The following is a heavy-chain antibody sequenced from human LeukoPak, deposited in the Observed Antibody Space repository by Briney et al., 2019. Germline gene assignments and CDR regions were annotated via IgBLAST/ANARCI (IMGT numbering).Heavy chain of an antibody. V-gene: IGHV4-34*01. CDR2: INHSGST. CDR1: GGSFSGYY. D-gene: IGHD3-3*01. J-gene: IGHJ5*02. Sequence: PSETLSLTCAVYGGSFSGYYWSWIRQPPGKGLEWIGEINHSGSTNYNPSLKSRVTIPVDTSKNQFSLKLSSVTAADTAVYYCARRRAIFGVAIYNWFDPWGQGTLVTVSS. CDR3: ARRRAIFGVAIYNWFDP.